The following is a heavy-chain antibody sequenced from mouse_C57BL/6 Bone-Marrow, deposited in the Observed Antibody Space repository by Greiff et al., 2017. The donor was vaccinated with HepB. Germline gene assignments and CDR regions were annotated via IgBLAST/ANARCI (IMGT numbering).Heavy chain of an antibody. CDR1: GYTFTSYW. CDR2: IDPNSGGT. Sequence: QVQLQQPGAELVKPGASVKLSCKASGYTFTSYWMHWVKQRPGRGLEWIGRIDPNSGGTKSNEKFKSKATLTVDKPSSTAYMQLSSLTSEDSAVYYCAREGIATVVGPLFDYWGQGTTLTVSS. CDR3: AREGIATVVGPLFDY. D-gene: IGHD1-1*01. J-gene: IGHJ2*01. V-gene: IGHV1-72*01.